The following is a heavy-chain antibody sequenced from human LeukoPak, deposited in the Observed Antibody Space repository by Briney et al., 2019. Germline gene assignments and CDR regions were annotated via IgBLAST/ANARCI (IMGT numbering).Heavy chain of an antibody. V-gene: IGHV1-2*06. Sequence: GASVTVSCKASGYTFTGYYIHWVRQAPGQGLEWMGRINPNNGATNYAQKFQGRVTVTRDTSISIVYMELRRLRSDDTAVYYCARDLKYQLLLGWFDPWGQGSLVTVSS. CDR3: ARDLKYQLLLGWFDP. D-gene: IGHD2-21*01. CDR2: INPNNGAT. CDR1: GYTFTGYY. J-gene: IGHJ5*02.